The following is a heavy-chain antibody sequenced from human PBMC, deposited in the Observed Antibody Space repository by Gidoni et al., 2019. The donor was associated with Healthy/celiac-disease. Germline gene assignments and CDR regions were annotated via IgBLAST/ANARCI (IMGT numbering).Heavy chain of an antibody. D-gene: IGHD4-17*01. Sequence: EVQLVESGGGLVQPGGSLRLSCAATGFTFSSYWMSWVRKAPGKGMEWVANIKQDVGKKYYVDSVKGRFTISRDNAKNALYLQMNSLRAEDTAVYYCARRTTVTTPFDYWGQGTLVTVSS. CDR2: IKQDVGKK. J-gene: IGHJ4*02. V-gene: IGHV3-7*01. CDR3: ARRTTVTTPFDY. CDR1: GFTFSSYW.